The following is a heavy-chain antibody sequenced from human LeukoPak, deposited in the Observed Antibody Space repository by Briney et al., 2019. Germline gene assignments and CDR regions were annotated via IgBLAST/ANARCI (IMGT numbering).Heavy chain of an antibody. D-gene: IGHD3-22*01. V-gene: IGHV1-8*01. J-gene: IGHJ4*02. CDR3: ASVAPMIVGIF. CDR1: GYTFTSYD. Sequence: GGPVKVSCKASGYTFTSYDINWVGQATGQGLEWMGWMNPNSGNTGYAQKFQGRVTMTRNTSISTAYMELSSLRSEDTAVYYCASVAPMIVGIFWGQGTLVTVSS. CDR2: MNPNSGNT.